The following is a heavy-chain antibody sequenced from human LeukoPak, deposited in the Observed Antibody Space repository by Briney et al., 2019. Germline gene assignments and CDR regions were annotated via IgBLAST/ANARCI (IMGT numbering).Heavy chain of an antibody. Sequence: GGFLRLSCAASGFTFSTYEMNWVRQAPGKGLEWVSYINSAGTTIYYADSVKGRFTVSRDNAKNSLHLQMNSLGAEDTAVYYCARDPPRGSVVDAFDIWGQGTMVTVSS. CDR1: GFTFSTYE. CDR2: INSAGTTI. D-gene: IGHD3-16*01. J-gene: IGHJ3*02. CDR3: ARDPPRGSVVDAFDI. V-gene: IGHV3-48*03.